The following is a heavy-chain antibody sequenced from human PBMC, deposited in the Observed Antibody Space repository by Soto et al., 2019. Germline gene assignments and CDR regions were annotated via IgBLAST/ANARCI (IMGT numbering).Heavy chain of an antibody. CDR3: ARDDGDGYNYDAFDI. CDR2: ISSSSSYI. V-gene: IGHV3-21*01. Sequence: GGSLRLSCAASGFTFSSYSMNWVRQAPGKGLEWVSSISSSSSYIYYADSVKGRFTISRDNAKNPLYLQMNSLRAEDTAVYYCARDDGDGYNYDAFDIWGQGTMVTVSS. D-gene: IGHD5-12*01. J-gene: IGHJ3*02. CDR1: GFTFSSYS.